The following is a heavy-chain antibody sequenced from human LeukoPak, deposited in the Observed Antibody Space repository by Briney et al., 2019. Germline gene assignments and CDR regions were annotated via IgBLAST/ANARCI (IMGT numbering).Heavy chain of an antibody. Sequence: HPGGSLRLSCAASGFTFSSYEMNWVRQAPGKGLEWVSYISSSGTTTHYADSVKGRFTISRDNAKHSLYLQMNSLRVEDTAAYYCTRGSGGYDYWGQGTLVTVSS. D-gene: IGHD1-26*01. CDR1: GFTFSSYE. V-gene: IGHV3-48*03. J-gene: IGHJ4*02. CDR2: ISSSGTTT. CDR3: TRGSGGYDY.